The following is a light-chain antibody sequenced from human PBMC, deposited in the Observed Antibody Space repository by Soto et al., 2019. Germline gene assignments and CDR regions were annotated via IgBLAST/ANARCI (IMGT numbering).Light chain of an antibody. CDR1: SSDVGGYNY. CDR3: SSYTSTITLVV. Sequence: QSALTQPASVSGSPGQSITISCTGTSSDVGGYNYVSWYQQHPGTAPKLMIYEVSNRPSGVSNRFSGSKSANTASLTISGLQPEDEADYYCSSYTSTITLVVFGGGTQLTVL. V-gene: IGLV2-14*01. J-gene: IGLJ2*01. CDR2: EVS.